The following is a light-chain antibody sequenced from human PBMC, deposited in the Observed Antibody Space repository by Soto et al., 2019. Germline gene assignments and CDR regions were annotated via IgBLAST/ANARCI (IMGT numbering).Light chain of an antibody. CDR3: AAWDDRLNGYV. CDR1: SSNIGSHP. J-gene: IGLJ1*01. Sequence: QSVLIQLPSVCGSPGQRVTLSCSGSSSNIGSHPVSWYQQLPGTAPKLLIYSSDQRPSGVPDRFSGSKSGTSASLAISGLHSEDEADYFCAAWDDRLNGYVFATGTRAPS. CDR2: SSD. V-gene: IGLV1-44*01.